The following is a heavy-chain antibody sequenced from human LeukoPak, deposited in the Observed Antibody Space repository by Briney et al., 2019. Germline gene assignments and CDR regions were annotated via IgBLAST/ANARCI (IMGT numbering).Heavy chain of an antibody. CDR2: IRNKADTYTT. CDR3: AREVWSGYYTLYYFDY. Sequence: PGGSLRLSCAAPGFTFSDHYMDWVRQAPGKGLEWVGRIRNKADTYTTEYAASVKGRFTISRDDSKNSLYLQMNSLKTEDTAVYYCAREVWSGYYTLYYFDYWGQGTLVTVSS. D-gene: IGHD3-3*01. CDR1: GFTFSDHY. J-gene: IGHJ4*02. V-gene: IGHV3-72*01.